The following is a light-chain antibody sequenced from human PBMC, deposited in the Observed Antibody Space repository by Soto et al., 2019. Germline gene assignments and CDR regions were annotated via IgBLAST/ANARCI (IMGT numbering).Light chain of an antibody. CDR1: SSNIGSNN. J-gene: IGLJ1*01. CDR3: AAWDDSLNGYV. V-gene: IGLV1-44*01. Sequence: QSVLTQPPSASGTPGQRVTISCSGSSSNIGSNNVNWYQQLPGTAPKLLIYSNNQWPSGVPDRFSGSKSGTSASLAISGLQSEDEADYYCAAWDDSLNGYVFGTGTKLTVL. CDR2: SNN.